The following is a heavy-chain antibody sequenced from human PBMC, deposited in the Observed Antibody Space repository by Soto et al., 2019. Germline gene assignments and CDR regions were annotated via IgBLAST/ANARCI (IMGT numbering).Heavy chain of an antibody. J-gene: IGHJ4*02. CDR3: ASSYGSGYRAFDY. Sequence: QVQLVQSGAEVKRPGSSVKVSCKASGDTFTFYSINWVRQAPGLGLEWMGRINPILSMSNYAQRFQGRVTMTADKSTGTADMELSSLRSEDTAIYYGASSYGSGYRAFDYWGQGALVTVSS. CDR1: GDTFTFYS. V-gene: IGHV1-69*02. CDR2: INPILSMS. D-gene: IGHD3-10*01.